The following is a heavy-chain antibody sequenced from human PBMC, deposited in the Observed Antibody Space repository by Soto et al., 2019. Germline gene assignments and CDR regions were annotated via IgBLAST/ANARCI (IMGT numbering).Heavy chain of an antibody. J-gene: IGHJ4*02. D-gene: IGHD6-13*01. CDR1: GFTFSSYA. CDR3: VKDRQYGSSWYVYAY. V-gene: IGHV3-64D*08. CDR2: ISSNGGST. Sequence: GGSLRLSCSASGFTFSSYAMHWVRQAPGKGLEYVSAISSNGGSTYYADSVKGRFTISRDNSKNTLYLQMSSLRAEDTAVYYCVKDRQYGSSWYVYAYWGQGTLVTVSS.